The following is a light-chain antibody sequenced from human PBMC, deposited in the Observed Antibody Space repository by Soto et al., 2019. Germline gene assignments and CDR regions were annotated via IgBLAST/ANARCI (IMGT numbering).Light chain of an antibody. J-gene: IGKJ4*01. Sequence: AIQLTQSPSSLSASVGDRVTITCRASQGISSALAWYQQKPGKPPKVLMYDASSLETGVPSRCSGSGSGTDFTLTIGSLQPEDFATYYCQHFNSYPHTFGGGTKVEIK. CDR3: QHFNSYPHT. CDR1: QGISSA. CDR2: DAS. V-gene: IGKV1-13*02.